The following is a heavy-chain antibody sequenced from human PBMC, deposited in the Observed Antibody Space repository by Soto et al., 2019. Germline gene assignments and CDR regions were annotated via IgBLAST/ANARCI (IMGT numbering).Heavy chain of an antibody. CDR2: IYTSGST. J-gene: IGHJ6*02. Sequence: SSETLSLTCTVSGGSISSYYWSWIRQPAGKGLEWIGRIYTSGSTNYNPSLKSRVTMSVDTSKNQFSLKLSSVTAADTAVYYCARENTMVRGAIIRYYYGMDVWGQGTTVTVSS. CDR1: GGSISSYY. D-gene: IGHD3-10*01. V-gene: IGHV4-4*07. CDR3: ARENTMVRGAIIRYYYGMDV.